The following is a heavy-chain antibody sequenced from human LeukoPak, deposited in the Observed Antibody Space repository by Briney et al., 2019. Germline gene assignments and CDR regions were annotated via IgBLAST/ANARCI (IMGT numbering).Heavy chain of an antibody. V-gene: IGHV3-7*01. Sequence: GGSLRLPCAASGFTFSSYWMSWVRQAPGKGLEWVANIKQDGSEKYYVDSVKGRFTISRDNAKNSLYLQMNSLRAEDTAVYYCARGDSSSWYRGSWWFDPWGQGTLVTVSS. CDR3: ARGDSSSWYRGSWWFDP. D-gene: IGHD6-13*01. J-gene: IGHJ5*02. CDR1: GFTFSSYW. CDR2: IKQDGSEK.